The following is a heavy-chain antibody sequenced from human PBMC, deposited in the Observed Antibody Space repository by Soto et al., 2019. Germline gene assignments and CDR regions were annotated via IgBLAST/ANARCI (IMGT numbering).Heavy chain of an antibody. D-gene: IGHD6-6*01. J-gene: IGHJ3*02. CDR3: ARVSPLAVEYSSSSGALDAFDI. Sequence: ASVKVSCKASGYTFTSYYMHWVRRAPGQGLEWMGIINPSGGSTSYAQKFQGRVTMTRDTSTSTVYMELSSLRSEDTAVYYCARVSPLAVEYSSSSGALDAFDIWGQGTMVTVSS. V-gene: IGHV1-46*01. CDR2: INPSGGST. CDR1: GYTFTSYY.